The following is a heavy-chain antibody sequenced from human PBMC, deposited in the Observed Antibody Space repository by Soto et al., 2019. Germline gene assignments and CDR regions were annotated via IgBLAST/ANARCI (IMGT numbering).Heavy chain of an antibody. D-gene: IGHD2-21*02. CDR3: ARSIVVVTALDY. V-gene: IGHV1-3*01. CDR1: GYTFTIYA. CDR2: INAGNGNT. Sequence: ASVKVSCKASGYTFTIYAMHWVRPAPGQRLEWMGWINAGNGNTKYSQKFQGRVTITRDTSASTAYMELSSLRSEDTAVYYCARSIVVVTALDYWGQGTLVTVSS. J-gene: IGHJ4*02.